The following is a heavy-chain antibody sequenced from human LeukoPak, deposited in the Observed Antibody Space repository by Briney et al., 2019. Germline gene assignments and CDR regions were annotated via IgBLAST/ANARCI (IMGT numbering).Heavy chain of an antibody. CDR3: ARDVYGGNLPAPYYYYYYGMDV. V-gene: IGHV3-11*01. J-gene: IGHJ6*02. CDR1: GFTFSDYY. D-gene: IGHD4-23*01. Sequence: GGSLRLSCAASGFTFSDYYMSWIRQAPGKGLEWVSYISSSGSTIYYADSVKGRFTISRDNAKNSLYLQMNSLRAEDTAVYYCARDVYGGNLPAPYYYYYYGMDVWGQGTTVTVSS. CDR2: ISSSGSTI.